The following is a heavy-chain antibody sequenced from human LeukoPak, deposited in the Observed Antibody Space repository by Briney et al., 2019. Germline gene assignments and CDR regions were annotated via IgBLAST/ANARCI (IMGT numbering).Heavy chain of an antibody. V-gene: IGHV3-23*01. Sequence: GGSLRLSCAASGFTFTNYAMTWVRQAPGKGLEWVSAISGSGGSTYYADSVKGRFTISRDNSKNTLYLQMNSLRAEDTAVYYCAKVPGGSDYWGQGTLVTVSS. CDR1: GFTFTNYA. J-gene: IGHJ4*02. CDR2: ISGSGGST. CDR3: AKVPGGSDY. D-gene: IGHD5-12*01.